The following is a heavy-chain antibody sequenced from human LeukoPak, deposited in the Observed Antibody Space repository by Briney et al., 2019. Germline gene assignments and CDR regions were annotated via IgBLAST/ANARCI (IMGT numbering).Heavy chain of an antibody. J-gene: IGHJ3*02. CDR3: GRDLNWGAFDI. V-gene: IGHV3-21*04. CDR1: GFTFSSYS. Sequence: GGSLRLSCAASGFTFSSYSMNWVRQAPGKGLEWVSSISSSSSYIYYADSVKGRFTTSRDNAKNSLYLQMNSLRAEDTAMYYCGRDLNWGAFDIRGLGTLVTVSS. CDR2: ISSSSSYI. D-gene: IGHD7-27*01.